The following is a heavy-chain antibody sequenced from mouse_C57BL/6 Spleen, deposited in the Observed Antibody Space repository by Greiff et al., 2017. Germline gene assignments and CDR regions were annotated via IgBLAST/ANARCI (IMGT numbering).Heavy chain of an antibody. CDR3: ARERTPYYYGSSPFDY. Sequence: EVHLVESGGGLVKPGGSLKLSCAASGFTFSSYAMSWVRQTPGKRLEWVATISDGGSYTYYPDNVKGRFTISRDNAKNNLYLQMSHLKSEDTAMYYCARERTPYYYGSSPFDYWGQGTTLTVSS. V-gene: IGHV5-4*01. D-gene: IGHD1-1*01. J-gene: IGHJ2*01. CDR1: GFTFSSYA. CDR2: ISDGGSYT.